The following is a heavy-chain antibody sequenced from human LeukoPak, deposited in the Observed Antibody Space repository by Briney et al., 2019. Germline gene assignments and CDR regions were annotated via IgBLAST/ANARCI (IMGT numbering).Heavy chain of an antibody. Sequence: PGGSLRLSCAASGFTFSSYAMSWVSQAPGKGLEWVSAISGSGGSTYYADSVKGRFTISRDNSKNTLYLQMNSLRAEDTAVYYCAKQHIVVVTADIDYWGQGTLVTVSS. CDR3: AKQHIVVVTADIDY. CDR2: ISGSGGST. CDR1: GFTFSSYA. J-gene: IGHJ4*02. D-gene: IGHD2-21*02. V-gene: IGHV3-23*01.